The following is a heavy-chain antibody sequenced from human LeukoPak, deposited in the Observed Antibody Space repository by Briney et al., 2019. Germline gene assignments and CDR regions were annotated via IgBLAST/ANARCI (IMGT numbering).Heavy chain of an antibody. CDR1: GVSISSYY. D-gene: IGHD2-15*01. V-gene: IGHV4-4*07. Sequence: SETLSLTCTVSGVSISSYYCSWIRQPAGKGLEWIGRIYTSGTTNYNPSLKSRVTISVDMPKNQFSLKLSSVAAADTAVYYCATVDSGSGYVDYWGQGTLVTVSS. CDR3: ATVDSGSGYVDY. J-gene: IGHJ4*02. CDR2: IYTSGTT.